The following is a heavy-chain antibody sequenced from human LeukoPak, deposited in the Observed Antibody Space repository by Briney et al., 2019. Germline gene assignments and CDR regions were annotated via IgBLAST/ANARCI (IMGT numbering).Heavy chain of an antibody. CDR3: ARAPGIVGTTPFGNY. J-gene: IGHJ4*02. V-gene: IGHV4-61*03. CDR1: GGSVSSGSYY. Sequence: SETLSLTCSVFGGSVSSGSYYWSWIRQSPGKGLEWIGCIFYSGSTNYNPSLRGRVAMSIDTSKNHFSLRLISVTAADTAIYYCARAPGIVGTTPFGNYWGRGTLVTVSS. D-gene: IGHD1-26*01. CDR2: IFYSGST.